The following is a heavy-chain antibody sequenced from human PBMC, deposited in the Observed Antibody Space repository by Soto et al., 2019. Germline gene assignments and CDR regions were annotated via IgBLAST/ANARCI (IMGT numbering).Heavy chain of an antibody. D-gene: IGHD3-9*01. CDR1: GCSITSGDYY. Sequence: SETLSLTCTFFGCSITSGDYYWIWIRQPPGKGLEWIGYIYYSGSTYYNPSLKSRVTISVDTSKNQFFLKLSSVTAADTAVYYCARDHYVYDILTGYGYYYGMDVWGQGTTVTVS. CDR2: IYYSGST. J-gene: IGHJ6*02. V-gene: IGHV4-30-4*02. CDR3: ARDHYVYDILTGYGYYYGMDV.